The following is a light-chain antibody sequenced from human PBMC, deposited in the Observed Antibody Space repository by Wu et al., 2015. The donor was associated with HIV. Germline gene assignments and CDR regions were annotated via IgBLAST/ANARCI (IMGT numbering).Light chain of an antibody. V-gene: IGKV1-5*03. Sequence: GDRVTITCRASQSVSSWLAWYQQKPGKAPKLLITEASSLESGVPSRFGGSGSGTEFTLTISSLQPDDFATYYCQQYHTYLGSFGQGTKLEIK. CDR2: EAS. CDR3: QQYHTYLGS. CDR1: QSVSSW. J-gene: IGKJ2*03.